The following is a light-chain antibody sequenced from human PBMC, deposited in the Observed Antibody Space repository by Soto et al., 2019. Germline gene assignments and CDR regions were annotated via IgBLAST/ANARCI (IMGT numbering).Light chain of an antibody. CDR2: DAS. V-gene: IGKV3-11*01. Sequence: EVVMTQSPATLSVSPGEGVTLSCRASQSVKTFLVWYQQRPGQAPRLLIHDASHRAAGIPARFSGSGFGTDFTLTISSLEPEDAAVYYCQQRSNWPPITFGQGTRLEIK. J-gene: IGKJ5*01. CDR1: QSVKTF. CDR3: QQRSNWPPIT.